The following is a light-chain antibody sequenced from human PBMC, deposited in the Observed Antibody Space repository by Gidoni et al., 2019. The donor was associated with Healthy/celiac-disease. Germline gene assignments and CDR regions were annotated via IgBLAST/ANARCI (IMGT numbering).Light chain of an antibody. CDR2: AAS. J-gene: IGKJ4*01. Sequence: DIQMSQSPSSLSASVGDRVTITCRASQSISSYLNWYQQKPGKAPKLLLYAASSLQSGVPSRFSGSVSGTDFTLPISSLQPEDFATYYCQQSYSTPLTFGGGTKVAI. CDR3: QQSYSTPLT. CDR1: QSISSY. V-gene: IGKV1-39*01.